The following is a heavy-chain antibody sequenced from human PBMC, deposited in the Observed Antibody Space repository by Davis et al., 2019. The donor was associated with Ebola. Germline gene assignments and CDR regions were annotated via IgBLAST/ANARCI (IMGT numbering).Heavy chain of an antibody. V-gene: IGHV3-48*03. J-gene: IGHJ6*02. CDR1: GFTFSGYE. CDR2: ISSSSSTI. CDR3: ARGYSSSSYYYYGMDV. D-gene: IGHD6-6*01. Sequence: GESLKISCAASGFTFSGYEMNWVRQAPGKGLEWVSYISSSSSTIYYADSVKGRFTISRDNAKNSLYLQMNSLRAEDTALYYCARGYSSSSYYYYGMDVWGQGTTVTVSS.